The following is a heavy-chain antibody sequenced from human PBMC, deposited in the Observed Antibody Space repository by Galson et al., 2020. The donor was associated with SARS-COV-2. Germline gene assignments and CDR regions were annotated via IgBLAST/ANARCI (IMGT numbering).Heavy chain of an antibody. CDR3: ARDRRASSGWYAPDYYYYGMDV. CDR2: IGTAGDT. V-gene: IGHV3-13*01. J-gene: IGHJ6*02. D-gene: IGHD6-19*01. CDR1: GFTFSSYD. Sequence: GESLKISCAASGFTFSSYDVHWVRQATGKGLEWVSAIGTAGDTYYPGSVKGRFTISRENAKNSLYLQMNSLRAGDTAVYYYARDRRASSGWYAPDYYYYGMDVWGQGTTVTVSS.